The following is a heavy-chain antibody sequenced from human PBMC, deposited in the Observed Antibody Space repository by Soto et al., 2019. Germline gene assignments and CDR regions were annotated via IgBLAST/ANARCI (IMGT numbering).Heavy chain of an antibody. CDR3: ARAGGSTVTSRGGFDV. V-gene: IGHV3-23*05. CDR1: GFTFRNYA. J-gene: IGHJ3*01. Sequence: EVQLLESGGDLVQPGGSLRLSCGASGFTFRNYAMSWVRQAPGKGLEWVSGVDGSGSATFYADSVKGRFTISRDNSKDTVYLQMSSLRAEDTALYYCARAGGSTVTSRGGFDVWGQGTMVTVSS. D-gene: IGHD4-17*01. CDR2: VDGSGSAT.